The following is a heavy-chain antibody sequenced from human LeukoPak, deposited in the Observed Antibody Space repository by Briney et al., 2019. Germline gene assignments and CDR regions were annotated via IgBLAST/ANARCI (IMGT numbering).Heavy chain of an antibody. CDR2: IYTSGST. V-gene: IGHV4-4*07. J-gene: IGHJ2*01. CDR3: ARDQENWYFDL. Sequence: SETLSLTCTASGGSISSYYWSWIRQPAGKGLEWMGRIYTSGSTNYNPSLKSRVTMSVDTSKNQFSLKLSSVTAADTAVSYCARDQENWYFDLWGRGTLVTVSS. CDR1: GGSISSYY.